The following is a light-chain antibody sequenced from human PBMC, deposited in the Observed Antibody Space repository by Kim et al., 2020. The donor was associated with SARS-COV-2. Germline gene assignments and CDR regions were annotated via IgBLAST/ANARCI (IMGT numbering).Light chain of an antibody. V-gene: IGLV1-47*01. J-gene: IGLJ3*02. CDR2: RNN. Sequence: GQRVTISCSRSSSNIGSDYVYWYQQIPGTAPKLLIYRNNQRPSGVPDRFSGSKSGTSASMAISGLRSEDEADYYCAAWDDSLSVVVFGGGTQLTVL. CDR1: SSNIGSDY. CDR3: AAWDDSLSVVV.